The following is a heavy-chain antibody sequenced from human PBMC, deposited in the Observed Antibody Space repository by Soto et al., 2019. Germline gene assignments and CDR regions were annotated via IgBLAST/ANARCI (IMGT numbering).Heavy chain of an antibody. D-gene: IGHD3-16*02. CDR3: ARYLSEMGLHDY. CDR1: GYTFTSYG. J-gene: IGHJ4*02. V-gene: IGHV1-18*01. CDR2: ISAYNGNT. Sequence: ASVKVSCKASGYTFTSYGISWVRQAPGQGLERMGWISAYNGNTNYAQKLQGRVTMTTDTSTSTAYMELRSLRSDDTAASYCARYLSEMGLHDYWGQGILVTVSS.